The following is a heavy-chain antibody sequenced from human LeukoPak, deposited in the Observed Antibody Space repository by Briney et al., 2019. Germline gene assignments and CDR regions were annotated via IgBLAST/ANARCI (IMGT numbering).Heavy chain of an antibody. V-gene: IGHV3-30*02. CDR2: IRHDGSNE. CDR3: ARVGIRTMFLGFFDY. J-gene: IGHJ4*02. Sequence: GGSLRLSCAASEFLFSDYAFHWVRQAPGKGLEWVALIRHDGSNEYYADSVKGRFTTSRDNSKSTVYLQMNSLRLEDTAIYYCARVGIRTMFLGFFDYWGQGTLVTVSS. CDR1: EFLFSDYA. D-gene: IGHD3-9*01.